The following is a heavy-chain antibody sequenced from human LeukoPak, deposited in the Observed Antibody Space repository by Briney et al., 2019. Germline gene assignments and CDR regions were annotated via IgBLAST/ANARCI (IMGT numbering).Heavy chain of an antibody. CDR3: ARDSLMRYNWNYVAEFDY. J-gene: IGHJ4*02. CDR1: GGTFSSYA. Sequence: SVKVSCKASGGTFSSYAISWVRQAPGQGLEWMGRIIPIFVIANYAQKFQGRVTITADKSTRKDYMELSSLRSEDPAVCYCARDSLMRYNWNYVAEFDYWGQGTLVTVSS. CDR2: IIPIFVIA. V-gene: IGHV1-69*04. D-gene: IGHD1-7*01.